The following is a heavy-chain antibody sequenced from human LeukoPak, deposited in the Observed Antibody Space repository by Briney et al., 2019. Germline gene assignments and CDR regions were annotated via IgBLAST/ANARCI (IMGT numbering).Heavy chain of an antibody. J-gene: IGHJ4*02. CDR1: GFTVSSNY. CDR2: IYSGGNT. CDR3: ARVRSIYFDY. V-gene: IGHV3-53*01. Sequence: GGSLRLSCAASGFTVSSNYMSWVRQAPGKGLEWVSVIYSGGNTYYADSVKGRFTISRDNSKNTLYLQMNSLRAEDTAVYYCARVRSIYFDYWGQGTLVTVSS.